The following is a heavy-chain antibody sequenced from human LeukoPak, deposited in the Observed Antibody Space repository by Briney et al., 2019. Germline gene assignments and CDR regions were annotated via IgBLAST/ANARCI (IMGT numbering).Heavy chain of an antibody. V-gene: IGHV3-7*03. CDR3: ARGTFRDSSSWYEGWYFDY. J-gene: IGHJ4*02. D-gene: IGHD6-13*01. CDR1: GFTFSSYW. Sequence: QPGGSLRLSCAASGFTFSSYWMSWVRQAPGKGLEWVANIKQDGSEKYYVDSVKGRFTISRDNAKNSLYLQMNSLRAEDTALYYCARGTFRDSSSWYEGWYFDYWGQGTLVTVSS. CDR2: IKQDGSEK.